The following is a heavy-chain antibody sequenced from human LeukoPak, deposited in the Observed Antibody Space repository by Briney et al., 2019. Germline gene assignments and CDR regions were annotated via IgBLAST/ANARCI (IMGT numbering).Heavy chain of an antibody. CDR2: IYYSGST. V-gene: IGHV4-59*08. CDR1: GGSISSYY. J-gene: IGHJ4*02. CDR3: AGLNPDYGGYY. D-gene: IGHD4-17*01. Sequence: SETLSLTCTVSGGSISSYYWSWIRQPPGKGLEWIGYIYYSGSTNYNPSLKSRVTISVDTSKNQFSLKLSSVTAADTAVYYCAGLNPDYGGYYWGQGTLVTVSS.